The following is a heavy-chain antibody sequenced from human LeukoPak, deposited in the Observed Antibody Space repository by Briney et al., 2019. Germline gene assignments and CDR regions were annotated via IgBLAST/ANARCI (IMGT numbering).Heavy chain of an antibody. CDR3: ARGRGYNSFDY. CDR2: INHSGST. Sequence: PSETLSLTCIVSGGSISSTSYYWGWIRQPPGKGLEWIGEINHSGSTNYNPSLKSRVTISVDTSKNQFSLKLTSVTSADTAVYYCARGRGYNSFDYWGQGTLVTVSS. D-gene: IGHD3-16*02. V-gene: IGHV4-39*07. J-gene: IGHJ4*02. CDR1: GGSISSTSYY.